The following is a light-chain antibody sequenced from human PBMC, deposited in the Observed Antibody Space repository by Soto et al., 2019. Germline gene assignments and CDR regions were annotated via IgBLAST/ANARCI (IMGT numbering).Light chain of an antibody. CDR3: QSYDSILSAVV. J-gene: IGLJ2*01. CDR1: SSNIGAGYD. Sequence: QSVLTQPPSVSGAPGQRVTISCTGSSSNIGAGYDVHWYQQLPGTAPKLLIYGNSNRPSGVPDRFSGSKSGTSASLAITGLQAEDEADYYCQSYDSILSAVVFGGGTKVTV. CDR2: GNS. V-gene: IGLV1-40*01.